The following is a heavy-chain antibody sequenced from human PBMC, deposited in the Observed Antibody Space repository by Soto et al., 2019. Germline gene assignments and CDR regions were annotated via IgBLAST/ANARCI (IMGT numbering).Heavy chain of an antibody. CDR2: ISYDGSNK. J-gene: IGHJ4*02. V-gene: IGHV3-30*18. Sequence: AGGSLRLSCAASGFTFSSYGMHWVRQAPGKGLEWVAVISYDGSNKYYADSVKGRFTISRDNSKNTLYLQMNSLRAEDTAVYYCAKLVGATTTYFDYWGQGTLVTVS. CDR1: GFTFSSYG. CDR3: AKLVGATTTYFDY. D-gene: IGHD1-26*01.